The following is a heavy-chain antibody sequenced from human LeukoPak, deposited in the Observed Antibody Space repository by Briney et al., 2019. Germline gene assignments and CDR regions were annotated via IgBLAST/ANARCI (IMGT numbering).Heavy chain of an antibody. J-gene: IGHJ4*02. CDR3: ATRPADSSGYSYYFDY. V-gene: IGHV4-34*01. CDR1: GGSFSGYY. CDR2: INHSGST. D-gene: IGHD3-22*01. Sequence: SETLSLTCAVYGGSFSGYYWSWIRQPPGKGLEWIGEINHSGSTNYNPSLKSRVTISVDTSKNQFSLKLSSVTAADTAVYYCATRPADSSGYSYYFDYWGQGTLVTVSS.